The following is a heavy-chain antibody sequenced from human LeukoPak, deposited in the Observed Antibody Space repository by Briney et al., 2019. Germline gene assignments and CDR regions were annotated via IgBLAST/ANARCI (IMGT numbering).Heavy chain of an antibody. Sequence: GGSLRLSCAASGFTFSSYAMSWVRQAPGKGLEWVSAISGSGGSTYYADSVKGRFTISRDNSKSTLYLQMNSLRAEDTAVYYCAKDPFYCSGGSCYFFGFDPWGQGTLVTVSS. CDR2: ISGSGGST. V-gene: IGHV3-23*01. CDR3: AKDPFYCSGGSCYFFGFDP. D-gene: IGHD2-15*01. J-gene: IGHJ5*02. CDR1: GFTFSSYA.